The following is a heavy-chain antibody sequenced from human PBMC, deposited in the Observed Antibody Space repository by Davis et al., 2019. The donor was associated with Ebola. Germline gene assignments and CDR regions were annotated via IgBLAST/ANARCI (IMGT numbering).Heavy chain of an antibody. D-gene: IGHD6-19*01. J-gene: IGHJ4*02. CDR3: ARDRRYSSDWYGDDGYY. V-gene: IGHV3-13*01. CDR2: IGIAGDT. CDR1: GFTFSSYD. Sequence: PGGSLRLSCAASGFTFSSYDMHWVRQATGKGLEWVSGIGIAGDTFYPGSVKGRFTISRENAKNSLYLQMNSLRAGDTAVYYCARDRRYSSDWYGDDGYYWGRGTVVTVSS.